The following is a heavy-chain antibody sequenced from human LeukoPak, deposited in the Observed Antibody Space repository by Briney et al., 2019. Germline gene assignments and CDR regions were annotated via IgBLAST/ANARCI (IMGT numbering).Heavy chain of an antibody. D-gene: IGHD6-19*01. CDR2: IYYSGST. CDR1: GGSISSYY. Sequence: SETLSLTCTVSGGSISSYYWSWIRQPPGKGLEWIGYIYYSGSTNYNPSLKSRVTVSVDTSKNQFSLKLSSVTAADTAVYYCARSARIAVAARGAFDIWGQGTMVTVSS. J-gene: IGHJ3*02. V-gene: IGHV4-59*12. CDR3: ARSARIAVAARGAFDI.